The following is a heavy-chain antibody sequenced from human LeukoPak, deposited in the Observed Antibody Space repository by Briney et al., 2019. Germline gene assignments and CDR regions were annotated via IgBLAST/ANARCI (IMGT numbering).Heavy chain of an antibody. CDR2: VNPNSGNT. D-gene: IGHD3-22*01. V-gene: IGHV1-8*01. CDR1: GYTFTSYD. J-gene: IGHJ4*02. Sequence: ASVKVSCKASGYTFTSYDINWVRQATGQGLEWMGWVNPNSGNTGYAQKFQGRVTMTRNTSISTAYMELSSLRSEDTAVYYCARVAYSYYYDSSGYYIFDYWGQGTLVTVSS. CDR3: ARVAYSYYYDSSGYYIFDY.